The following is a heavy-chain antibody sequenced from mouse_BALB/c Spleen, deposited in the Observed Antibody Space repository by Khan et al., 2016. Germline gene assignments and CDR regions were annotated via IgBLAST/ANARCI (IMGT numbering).Heavy chain of an antibody. CDR2: IDPANGNT. CDR3: ARSPYDYDVGFAY. D-gene: IGHD2-4*01. J-gene: IGHJ3*01. Sequence: VQLKESGAELVKPGASVKLSCTASGFNINDTYMHWVKQRPEQGLEWIGRIDPANGNTKYDPKFQGKATITADTSSNTAYLQLSSLTSEDTAVYYCARSPYDYDVGFAYWGQGTLVTVSA. CDR1: GFNINDTY. V-gene: IGHV14-3*02.